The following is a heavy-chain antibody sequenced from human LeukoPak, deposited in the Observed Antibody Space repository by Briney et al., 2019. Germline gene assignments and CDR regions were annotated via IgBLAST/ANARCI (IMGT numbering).Heavy chain of an antibody. J-gene: IGHJ4*02. CDR1: GFTFSSYW. CDR3: ARTWFGEWFDY. Sequence: GGSLRLSCAASGFTFSSYWMSWVRQAPGKGLEWVANINQDGSEKYYVDSVKGRFTISRDNAKNSLYLQMNSLRAEDTAVYYCARTWFGEWFDYWGQGTLVTVSS. V-gene: IGHV3-7*01. CDR2: INQDGSEK. D-gene: IGHD3-10*01.